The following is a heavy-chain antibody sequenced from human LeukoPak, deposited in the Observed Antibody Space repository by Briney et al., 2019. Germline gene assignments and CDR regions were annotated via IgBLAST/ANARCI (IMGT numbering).Heavy chain of an antibody. Sequence: PGGSLRLSCAASGFIVSSSFMTWVRQAPGKGLEWVSSMSGSGGTTYYADSVKGRFAISRDNSKNTLYLQMSSLRTEDTALYYCAKVQQLATIYYFDYWGQGSLVTVSS. CDR1: GFIVSSSF. CDR3: AKVQQLATIYYFDY. CDR2: MSGSGGTT. V-gene: IGHV3-23*01. J-gene: IGHJ4*02. D-gene: IGHD6-13*01.